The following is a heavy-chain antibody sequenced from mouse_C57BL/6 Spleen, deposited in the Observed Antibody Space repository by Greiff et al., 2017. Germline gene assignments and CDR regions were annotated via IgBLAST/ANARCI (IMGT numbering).Heavy chain of an antibody. J-gene: IGHJ1*03. CDR1: GYTFTDYN. V-gene: IGHV1-22*01. CDR2: INPNNGGT. Sequence: VQLKQSGPELVKPGASVKMSCKASGYTFTDYNMHWVKQSHGKSLEWIGYINPNNGGTSYNQKFKGKATLTVNKSSSTAYMELRSLTSEDSAVYYCARCPYYDGWYFDVWGTGTTVTVSS. CDR3: ARCPYYDGWYFDV. D-gene: IGHD1-1*01.